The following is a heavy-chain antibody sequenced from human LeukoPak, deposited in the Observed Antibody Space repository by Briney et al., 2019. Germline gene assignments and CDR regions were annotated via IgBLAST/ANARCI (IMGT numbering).Heavy chain of an antibody. V-gene: IGHV1-2*02. J-gene: IGHJ4*02. D-gene: IGHD4-17*01. Sequence: ASVKVSCKASGYTFTGYYMHWVRQAPGQGLEWMGWINPNSGGTNYAQEFQGRVTMTRDTSISTAYMELSRLRSDDTAVYYCARHYGDYLLGYDWGSVDYWGQGTLVTVSS. CDR2: INPNSGGT. CDR3: ARHYGDYLLGYDWGSVDY. CDR1: GYTFTGYY.